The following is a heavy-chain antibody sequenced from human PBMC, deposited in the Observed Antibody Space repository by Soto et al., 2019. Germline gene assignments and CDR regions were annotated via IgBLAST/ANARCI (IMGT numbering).Heavy chain of an antibody. J-gene: IGHJ6*02. CDR3: ARGVSSGWYRDRYYYGMDV. D-gene: IGHD6-19*01. CDR1: GGSISRGGYS. CDR2: MYHSGST. Sequence: PSETLSLTCAVSGGSISRGGYSWSWIRQPPGKGLEWIGYMYHSGSTNYNPSLKSRVTISVDTSKNQFSLKLSSVTAADTAVYYCARGVSSGWYRDRYYYGMDVWGQGTTVTVSS. V-gene: IGHV4-30-2*01.